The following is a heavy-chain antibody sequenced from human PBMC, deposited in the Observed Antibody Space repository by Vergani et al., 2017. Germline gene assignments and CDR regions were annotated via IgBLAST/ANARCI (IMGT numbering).Heavy chain of an antibody. J-gene: IGHJ4*02. D-gene: IGHD2-2*01. Sequence: EVQLLESGGGLVQPGGSLRLSCAASGFTFSSYAMSWVRQAPGKGLEWVSAISGSGGSTYYADSVKGRFTISRDNSKNTLYLQMNSLRAEDTAVYYCARGLDCSSTSCYLLGYWGQGTLVTVSS. V-gene: IGHV3-23*01. CDR1: GFTFSSYA. CDR3: ARGLDCSSTSCYLLGY. CDR2: ISGSGGST.